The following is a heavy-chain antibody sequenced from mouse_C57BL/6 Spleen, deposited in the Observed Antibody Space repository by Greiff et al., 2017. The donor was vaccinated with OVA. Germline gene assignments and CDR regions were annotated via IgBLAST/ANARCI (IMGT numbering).Heavy chain of an antibody. V-gene: IGHV1-53*01. CDR2: INPSNGGT. CDR1: GYTFTSYW. CDR3: AREGIYYYGSSSTFDY. Sequence: QVQLQQPGTELVKPGASVKLSCKASGYTFTSYWMHWVKQRPGQGLEWIGNINPSNGGTNYNEKFKSKATLTVDKYSSTAYMKLSSLTSEDSAVYYCAREGIYYYGSSSTFDYWGQGTTLTVSS. D-gene: IGHD1-1*01. J-gene: IGHJ2*01.